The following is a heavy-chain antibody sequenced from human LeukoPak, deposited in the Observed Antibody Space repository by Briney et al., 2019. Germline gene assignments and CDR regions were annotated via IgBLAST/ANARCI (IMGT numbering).Heavy chain of an antibody. J-gene: IGHJ6*03. CDR1: GFTFSSYA. CDR2: LSGSGGST. V-gene: IGHV3-23*01. D-gene: IGHD3-10*01. CDR3: ARNSGAGYYFYMDV. Sequence: PGGSLRLSCAASGFTFSSYAMNWVRQAPGKGLQWVSALSGSGGSTYYADSVKGRFTIFRDNSKNTMYLQMNSLRAEDTALYYCARNSGAGYYFYMDVWGKGTAVTVSS.